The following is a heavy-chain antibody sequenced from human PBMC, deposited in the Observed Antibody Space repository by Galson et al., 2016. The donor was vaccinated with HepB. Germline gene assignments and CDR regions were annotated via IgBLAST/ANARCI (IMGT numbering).Heavy chain of an antibody. D-gene: IGHD2/OR15-2a*01. Sequence: SLRLSCAGSGFTFSVYYMSWIRQAPGKGLEWVSYISSSSTYSNYADSVKGRFTISRDNAKNSLNLQMNSLRAEATAMYYCARGFSSAFDIWGHGTLVTVSS. V-gene: IGHV3-11*06. CDR2: ISSSSTYS. CDR1: GFTFSVYY. CDR3: ARGFSSAFDI. J-gene: IGHJ3*02.